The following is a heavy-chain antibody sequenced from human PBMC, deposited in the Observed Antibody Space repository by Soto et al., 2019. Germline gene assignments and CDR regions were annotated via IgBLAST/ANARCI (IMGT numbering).Heavy chain of an antibody. CDR3: ARLSVEGYCSGGSCYTRSYYYYYMDV. CDR1: GGSISSSSYY. D-gene: IGHD2-15*01. J-gene: IGHJ6*03. V-gene: IGHV4-39*01. CDR2: IYYSGST. Sequence: PSETLSLTCTVSGGSISSSSYYWGWIRQPPGKGLEWIGSIYYSGSTYYNPSLKSRVTISVDTSKNQFSLKLSSVTAADTAVYYCARLSVEGYCSGGSCYTRSYYYYYMDVWGKGTTVTSP.